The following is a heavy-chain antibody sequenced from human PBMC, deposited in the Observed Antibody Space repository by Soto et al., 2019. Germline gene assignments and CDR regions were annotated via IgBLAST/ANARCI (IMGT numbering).Heavy chain of an antibody. CDR2: INPNSGGT. V-gene: IGHV1-2*04. CDR3: ARAPGYCSGGSCYWFDP. D-gene: IGHD2-15*01. J-gene: IGHJ5*02. CDR1: GYTFTGYY. Sequence: VASVKVSCKASGYTFTGYYMHWVRQAPGQGLEWMGWINPNSGGTNYAQKFQGWVTMTRDTSISTAYMELSRLRSDDTAVYYCARAPGYCSGGSCYWFDPWGQGTLVTVSS.